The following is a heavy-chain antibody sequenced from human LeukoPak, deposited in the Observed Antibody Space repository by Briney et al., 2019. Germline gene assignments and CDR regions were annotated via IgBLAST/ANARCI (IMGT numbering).Heavy chain of an antibody. CDR2: IRSKAYGGTT. D-gene: IGHD5-18*01. CDR1: GFTFSSYA. CDR3: TRTALDY. V-gene: IGHV3-49*04. Sequence: GGSLRLSCAASGFTFSSYAMSWVRQAPGKGLEWVGFIRSKAYGGTTEYAASVKGRFTISRDDSKSIAYLQMNSLKTEDTAVYYCTRTALDYWGQGTLVTVSS. J-gene: IGHJ4*02.